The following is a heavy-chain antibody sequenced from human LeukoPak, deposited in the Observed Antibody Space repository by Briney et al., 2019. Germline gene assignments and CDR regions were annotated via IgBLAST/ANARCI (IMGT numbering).Heavy chain of an antibody. CDR1: GYTFTSYY. CDR3: AKEDYDSNWFDP. D-gene: IGHD3-22*01. J-gene: IGHJ5*02. CDR2: INPSGGTT. Sequence: ASVKVSCKASGYTFTSYYIHWVRQAPGQGLEWMGVINPSGGTTTYAQNFQGRVTMTRDMSTSTVHMELSSLRSEDTAVYYCAKEDYDSNWFDPWGQGTLVTVSS. V-gene: IGHV1-46*01.